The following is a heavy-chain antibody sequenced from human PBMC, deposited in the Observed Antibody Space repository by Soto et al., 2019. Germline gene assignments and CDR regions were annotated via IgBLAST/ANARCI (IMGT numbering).Heavy chain of an antibody. D-gene: IGHD6-13*01. Sequence: QVQLQESGPGLVKPSQTLSLTCTVSGGSISSGDYYWSWIRQPPGKGLEWIGYIYYSGSTYYNPSLRSRVTRSVDTSKNQFSLKLSSVTAADTAVYYCARVPYSSSWYKTDYYYGMDVWGQGTTVTVSS. CDR3: ARVPYSSSWYKTDYYYGMDV. J-gene: IGHJ6*02. CDR2: IYYSGST. V-gene: IGHV4-30-4*01. CDR1: GGSISSGDYY.